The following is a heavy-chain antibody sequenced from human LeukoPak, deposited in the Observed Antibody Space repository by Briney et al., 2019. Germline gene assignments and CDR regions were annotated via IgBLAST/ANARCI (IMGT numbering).Heavy chain of an antibody. CDR1: GFTFSSYA. CDR3: AKGQKDEYYFDY. J-gene: IGHJ4*02. Sequence: GASLRLSCAASGFTFSSYAMSWVRQALGKGLEWVSAISGSGGSTYYADSVKGRFTISRDNSKNTLYLQMNSLRAEDTAVYYCAKGQKDEYYFDYWGQGTLVTVSS. V-gene: IGHV3-23*01. CDR2: ISGSGGST.